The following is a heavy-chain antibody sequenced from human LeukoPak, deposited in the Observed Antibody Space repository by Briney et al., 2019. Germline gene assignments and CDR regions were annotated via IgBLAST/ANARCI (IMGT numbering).Heavy chain of an antibody. D-gene: IGHD4-17*01. CDR2: ISSSSSYI. Sequence: PGGSLRLSCAASGFTFSSYSMNWVRQAPGKGLEWVSSISSSSSYIHYADSVKGRFTISRDNAKNSLYLQMNSLRAEDTAVYYCAREATTVTIFDYWGQGTLVTVSS. CDR1: GFTFSSYS. CDR3: AREATTVTIFDY. J-gene: IGHJ4*02. V-gene: IGHV3-21*01.